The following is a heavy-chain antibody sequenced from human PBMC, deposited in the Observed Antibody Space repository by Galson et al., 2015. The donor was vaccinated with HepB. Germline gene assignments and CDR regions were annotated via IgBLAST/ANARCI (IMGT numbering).Heavy chain of an antibody. Sequence: PALVKPTQTLTLTCTFSGFSLSTSGVGVGWIRQPPGKALEWLALIYWDDDKRYSPSLKSRLTITKDTSKNQVVLTMTNMDPVDTATYYCAHSPKGGYGDNDAFDIWAKGQWSPSLQ. J-gene: IGHJ3*02. CDR1: GFSLSTSGVG. V-gene: IGHV2-5*02. D-gene: IGHD4-17*01. CDR3: AHSPKGGYGDNDAFDI. CDR2: IYWDDDK.